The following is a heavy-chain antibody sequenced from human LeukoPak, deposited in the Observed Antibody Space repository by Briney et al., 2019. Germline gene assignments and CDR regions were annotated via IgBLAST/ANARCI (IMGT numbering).Heavy chain of an antibody. J-gene: IGHJ4*02. Sequence: SETLSLTCTVSGGSISSYYWSWIRQSPGKGLEWIGNIFHSGSPNYSPSLKSRVTISVDTSKNLFSLKLSSVTAADTAVYYCARREGIIASADFFDYWGQGTLVTVSS. CDR2: IFHSGSP. V-gene: IGHV4-59*08. CDR3: ARREGIIASADFFDY. CDR1: GGSISSYY. D-gene: IGHD6-13*01.